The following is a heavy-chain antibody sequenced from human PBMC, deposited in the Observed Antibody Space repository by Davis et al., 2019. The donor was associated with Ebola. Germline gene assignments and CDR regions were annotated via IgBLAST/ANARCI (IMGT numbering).Heavy chain of an antibody. V-gene: IGHV3-23*01. CDR1: GFVFSSYV. J-gene: IGHJ3*01. D-gene: IGHD3-3*02. CDR2: IGLSADT. CDR3: AKDISNIWFDV. Sequence: GESLKISCAASGFVFSSYVMSWVRRAPGKGLEWVSTIGLSADTYYANSVKGRFTISRDNSRNTLHLQMDSLRVDDTAIYYCAKDISNIWFDVWGQGTMVTVSS.